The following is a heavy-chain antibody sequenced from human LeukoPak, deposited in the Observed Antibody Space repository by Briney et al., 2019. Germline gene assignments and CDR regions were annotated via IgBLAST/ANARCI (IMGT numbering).Heavy chain of an antibody. D-gene: IGHD5-12*01. CDR3: AKAGIVATMNADWFDP. CDR2: MNPNSGNT. CDR1: GYTFTSYD. Sequence: ASVKVSCMASGYTFTSYDINWVRQATGQGLEWMGWMNPNSGNTGYAQKFRGRVTMTRDTSISTAYMELSSLRSEDTAVYYCAKAGIVATMNADWFDPWGQGTLVTVSS. J-gene: IGHJ5*02. V-gene: IGHV1-8*01.